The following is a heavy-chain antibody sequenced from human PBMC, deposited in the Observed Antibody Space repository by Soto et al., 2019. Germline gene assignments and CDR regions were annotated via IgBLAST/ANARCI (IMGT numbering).Heavy chain of an antibody. CDR2: ISAYNGNT. Sequence: GASVKVSCKASGYTFTSYGISWVRQAPGQGLEWMGWISAYNGNTNYAQKLQGRVTMTTDTSTSTAYMELRSLRSDDTAVYYCARMGDIVVVPAAAFDYWGQGTLVTVSS. V-gene: IGHV1-18*01. D-gene: IGHD2-2*01. J-gene: IGHJ4*02. CDR3: ARMGDIVVVPAAAFDY. CDR1: GYTFTSYG.